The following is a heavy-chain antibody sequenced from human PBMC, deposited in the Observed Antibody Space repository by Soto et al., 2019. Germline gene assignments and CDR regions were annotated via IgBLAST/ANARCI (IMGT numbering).Heavy chain of an antibody. CDR3: ARGVVIRDYYYYGMDV. J-gene: IGHJ6*02. D-gene: IGHD3-22*01. CDR2: IYYSGST. Sequence: SETLSLTCTVSGGSISSGGYYWSWIRQHPGKGLEWMGYIYYSGSTYYNPSLKSRVTISVDTSKNQFSLKLSSVTAADTAVYYCARGVVIRDYYYYGMDVWGQGTTVT. CDR1: GGSISSGGYY. V-gene: IGHV4-31*03.